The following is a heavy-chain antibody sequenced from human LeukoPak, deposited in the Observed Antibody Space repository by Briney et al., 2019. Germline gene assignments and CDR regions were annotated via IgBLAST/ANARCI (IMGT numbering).Heavy chain of an antibody. CDR1: GGSISSGDYY. J-gene: IGHJ4*02. V-gene: IGHV4-30-4*01. CDR2: IYYSGST. CDR3: ARAQEEVRGAGDY. Sequence: KTSQTLSLTCTVSGGSISSGDYYWSWIRQPPGKGLEWIGYIYYSGSTYYNPSLESRVTISVDTSKNQFSLKLSSVTAADTAVYYCARAQEEVRGAGDYWGQGTLVTVSS. D-gene: IGHD3-10*01.